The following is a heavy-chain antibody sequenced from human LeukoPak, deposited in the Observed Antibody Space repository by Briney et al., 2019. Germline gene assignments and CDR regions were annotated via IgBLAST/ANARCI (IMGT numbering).Heavy chain of an antibody. Sequence: SETLSLTCAVYGGSFTDNYWSWIRQPPGKGLEWIGEINHSGSTNFNPSLKSRVTILVDASKNQFSLKLNSVTAADTAVYYCASPTKQDTVADQYSGSIRHYYGMAVWGLGTTVTASS. CDR3: ASPTKQDTVADQYSGSIRHYYGMAV. CDR2: INHSGST. CDR1: GGSFTDNY. D-gene: IGHD5-12*01. V-gene: IGHV4-34*01. J-gene: IGHJ6*02.